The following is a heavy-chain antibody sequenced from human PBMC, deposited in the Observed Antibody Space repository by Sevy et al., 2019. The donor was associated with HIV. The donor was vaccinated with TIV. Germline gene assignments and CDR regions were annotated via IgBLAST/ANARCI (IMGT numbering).Heavy chain of an antibody. CDR1: GFTFSSYA. D-gene: IGHD2-15*01. V-gene: IGHV3-21*01. CDR3: AGDLFSGGNGVCDY. J-gene: IGHJ4*02. Sequence: GGSLRLSCAASGFTFSSYAMNWVRQAPGKGLEWVSYINAISSNIYYADSVKGRFTISRDNAENSLYLQMNSVRAEDTAVNDCAGDLFSGGNGVCDYWGQGTLVTVSS. CDR2: INAISSNI.